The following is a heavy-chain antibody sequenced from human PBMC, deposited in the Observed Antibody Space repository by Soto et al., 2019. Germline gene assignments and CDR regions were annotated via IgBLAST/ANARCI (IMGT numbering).Heavy chain of an antibody. CDR1: GDSVGSGGYY. CDR3: ARGFSSVSMDA. D-gene: IGHD6-19*01. J-gene: IGHJ6*02. Sequence: SETLSLTCTVSGDSVGSGGYYWSWIRQPPGKGLEWIGYIYSSGSANYNPSLKSRVTISRDTSKNQISLKVASVTAADTAGYYCARGFSSVSMDAWGQGTTVTVSS. V-gene: IGHV4-61*08. CDR2: IYSSGSA.